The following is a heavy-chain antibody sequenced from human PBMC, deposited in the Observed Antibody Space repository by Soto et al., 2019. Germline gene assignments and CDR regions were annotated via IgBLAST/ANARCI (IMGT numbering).Heavy chain of an antibody. CDR3: ARVENPTRITIFGISPPHWYGMDV. Sequence: SGKVSCKASGGRFHRYAISWVRQDPGQGLEWLGRITPIFGTANYAQKFQGGVTITADKSTSTAYMELSSLRSEYTAVYYCARVENPTRITIFGISPPHWYGMDVWGQGTMVTVSS. J-gene: IGHJ6*02. D-gene: IGHD3-3*01. V-gene: IGHV1-69*06. CDR1: GGRFHRYA. CDR2: ITPIFGTA.